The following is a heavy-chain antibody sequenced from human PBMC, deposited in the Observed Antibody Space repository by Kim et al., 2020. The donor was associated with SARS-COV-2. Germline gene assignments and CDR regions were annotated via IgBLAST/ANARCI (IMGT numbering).Heavy chain of an antibody. J-gene: IGHJ6*02. V-gene: IGHV1-69*13. CDR1: GGSFITNA. CDR3: ARDSDFNDYNHYFHGMDV. D-gene: IGHD3-10*01. Sequence: SVKVSCKASGGSFITNAISWVRQAPGQGLEWIGGIIPIFGRADYAQKFQGRVTITADESTNTAYMEMNSLRSEDTAVYYCARDSDFNDYNHYFHGMDVWGQGTTVTVSS. CDR2: IIPIFGRA.